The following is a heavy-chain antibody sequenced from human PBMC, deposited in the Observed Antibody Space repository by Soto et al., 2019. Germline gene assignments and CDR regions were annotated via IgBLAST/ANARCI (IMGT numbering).Heavy chain of an antibody. V-gene: IGHV3-33*01. Sequence: QVQLVESGGGVVQPGRSLRLSCAASGFTFSNYGMHWVRQSPGKGLEWVAVIWFDGSKKYYGDSVQGRFTVSRDNSKSEQYLQSNSLRAEDTAVYYCARVYDFWSGYPTDAFYVWGRGTMVTVS. CDR2: IWFDGSKK. CDR3: ARVYDFWSGYPTDAFYV. CDR1: GFTFSNYG. D-gene: IGHD3-3*01. J-gene: IGHJ3*01.